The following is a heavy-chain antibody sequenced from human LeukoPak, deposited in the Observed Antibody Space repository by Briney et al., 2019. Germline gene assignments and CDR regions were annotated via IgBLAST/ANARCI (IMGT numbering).Heavy chain of an antibody. Sequence: PGGSLRLSCAASGFTFSSYAMSWVRQAPGRGLECISYISSSGSTIYCADSVKGRFTISRDNAKNSLYLQMNSLRAEDTAVYYCARVYNYGFYYFHYWGQGTLVTVSS. V-gene: IGHV3-48*04. J-gene: IGHJ4*02. D-gene: IGHD5-24*01. CDR1: GFTFSSYA. CDR2: ISSSGSTI. CDR3: ARVYNYGFYYFHY.